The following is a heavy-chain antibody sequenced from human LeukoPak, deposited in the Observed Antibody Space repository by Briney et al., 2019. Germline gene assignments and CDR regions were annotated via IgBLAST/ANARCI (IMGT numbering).Heavy chain of an antibody. Sequence: GGSLRLSCAAPGFIFSSFRMNWVRQAPGKGLECVSSISSSVSLIYYADSMKGRFTVSRDNAKNSLFLQLNSLRAEDTAVYYCARNYYDSSGYYYAFDYWGQGTLVTVSS. D-gene: IGHD3-22*01. CDR2: ISSSVSLI. CDR3: ARNYYDSSGYYYAFDY. CDR1: GFIFSSFR. J-gene: IGHJ4*02. V-gene: IGHV3-21*01.